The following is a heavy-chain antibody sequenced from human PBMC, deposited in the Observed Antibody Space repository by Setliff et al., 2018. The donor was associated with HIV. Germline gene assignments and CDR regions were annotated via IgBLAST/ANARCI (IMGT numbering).Heavy chain of an antibody. V-gene: IGHV3-20*04. CDR1: GFTLSSYS. CDR3: ASGWYYFDY. J-gene: IGHJ4*02. Sequence: GGSLRLSCEASGFTLSSYSMNWVRQAPGKGLEWVSGINWNGGSTGYADSVKGRFTISRDNAKNSLYLQMNSLRAEDTALYYCASGWYYFDYWGQGTLVTVSS. D-gene: IGHD6-19*01. CDR2: INWNGGST.